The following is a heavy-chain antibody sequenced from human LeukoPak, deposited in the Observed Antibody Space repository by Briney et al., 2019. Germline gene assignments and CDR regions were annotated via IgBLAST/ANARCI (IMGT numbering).Heavy chain of an antibody. J-gene: IGHJ5*02. CDR1: GDGVSSNSAS. CDR3: ARDPDSSYEWGPFDP. CDR2: TYCTSKWNS. Sequence: SQTLSLTCAISGDGVSSNSASWNWIRQSPSRGLEWLGRTYCTSKWNSDYAESVKSRITINPDTSKNQFSLHLNSVTPEDTAVYYCARDPDSSYEWGPFDPWGQGILVTVSS. V-gene: IGHV6-1*01. D-gene: IGHD1-26*01.